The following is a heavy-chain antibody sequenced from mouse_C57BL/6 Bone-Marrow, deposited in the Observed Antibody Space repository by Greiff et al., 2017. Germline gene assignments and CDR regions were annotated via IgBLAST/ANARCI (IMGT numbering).Heavy chain of an antibody. D-gene: IGHD2-2*01. V-gene: IGHV1-22*01. CDR1: GYKFTDYN. Sequence: VQLKESGPELVKPGASVKMSCKASGYKFTDYNMHWVKQSHGKSLEWIGYINPNNGGTSYNKKFKGKATLTVNKSSSTAYMELRSLTSEDSAVYYCARHYGYDEGNFDYWGQGTTLTVSS. J-gene: IGHJ2*01. CDR3: ARHYGYDEGNFDY. CDR2: INPNNGGT.